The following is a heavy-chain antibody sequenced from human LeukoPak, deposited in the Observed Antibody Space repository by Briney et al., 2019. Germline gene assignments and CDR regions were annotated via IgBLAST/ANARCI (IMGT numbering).Heavy chain of an antibody. V-gene: IGHV4-34*01. Sequence: PSETLSLTCAVYGVSFSGYYWSWLRQPPGKGLEWIGEINHSGSTNYNPSLKSRVTISVDTSKNQFSLKLSSVTAADTAVYYCARYVDVVATSDAFDIWGQGTMVTVSS. J-gene: IGHJ3*02. CDR3: ARYVDVVATSDAFDI. D-gene: IGHD5-12*01. CDR1: GVSFSGYY. CDR2: INHSGST.